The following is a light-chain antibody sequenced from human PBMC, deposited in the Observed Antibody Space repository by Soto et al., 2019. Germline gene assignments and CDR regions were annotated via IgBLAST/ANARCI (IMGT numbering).Light chain of an antibody. CDR3: QQRSNWPT. CDR2: DAS. V-gene: IGKV3-11*01. J-gene: IGKJ1*01. Sequence: EIVLTQYQATLSLSPGERATLSCRASQSVSSYLAWYQQKPGQAPRLLIYDASNRATGIPARFSGSGSGTDFTLTISSLEPEDFAVYYCQQRSNWPTFGQGANVDIK. CDR1: QSVSSY.